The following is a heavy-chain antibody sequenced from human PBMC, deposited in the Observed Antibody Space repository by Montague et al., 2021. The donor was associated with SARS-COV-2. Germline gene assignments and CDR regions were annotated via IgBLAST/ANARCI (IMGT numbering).Heavy chain of an antibody. CDR1: GESFSSY. V-gene: IGHV4-34*01. CDR3: ASHCGGGRCYFGMDV. CDR2: ISHGGGT. Sequence: SETLSLTCDVYGESFSSYWSRIRQPPGRGLEWVGQISHGGGTNYNPSLKSRVTISVDTSKNQVSLKLSSVTAADTAVYYCASHCGGGRCYFGMDVWGQGTTVTVSS. D-gene: IGHD2-15*01. J-gene: IGHJ6*02.